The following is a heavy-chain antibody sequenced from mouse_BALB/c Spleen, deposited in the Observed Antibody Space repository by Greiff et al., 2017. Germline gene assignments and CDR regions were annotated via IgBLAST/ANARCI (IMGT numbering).Heavy chain of an antibody. D-gene: IGHD2-3*01. J-gene: IGHJ4*01. CDR2: IWGDGST. CDR3: ARDGIYDGYYGLGDY. Sequence: QVQLKESGPGLVAPSQSLSITCTVSGFSLTGYGVNWVRQPPGKGLEWLGMIWGDGSTDYNSALKSRLSISKDNSKSQVFLKMNSLQTDDTARYYCARDGIYDGYYGLGDYWGQGTSVTVSS. CDR1: GFSLTGYG. V-gene: IGHV2-6-7*01.